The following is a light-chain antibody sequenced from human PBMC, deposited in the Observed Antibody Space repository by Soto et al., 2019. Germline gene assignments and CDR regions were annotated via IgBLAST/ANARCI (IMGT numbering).Light chain of an antibody. CDR1: QSIRSW. CDR2: DAS. CDR3: QQYNGYSTWT. Sequence: IQMTQSPSTLSASVGDRVTITCRASQSIRSWLAWYQQKPGKAPKLLIYDASSLESGVPSRFSGSASGTEFTLTISSLQPDDFATYYCQQYNGYSTWTFGQGTKVDIK. J-gene: IGKJ1*01. V-gene: IGKV1-5*01.